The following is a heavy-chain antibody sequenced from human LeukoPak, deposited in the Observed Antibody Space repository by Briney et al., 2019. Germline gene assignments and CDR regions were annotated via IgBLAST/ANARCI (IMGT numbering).Heavy chain of an antibody. CDR2: ISAYNGNT. D-gene: IGHD3-22*01. V-gene: IGHV1-18*01. CDR3: ARTSYYDSSGYWYDY. CDR1: GYTFTSYG. Sequence: ASVKVSCKASGYTFTSYGISWVRQAPGQGLEWMGWISAYNGNTNYAQELQGRVTMTTDTSTSTAYMELRSLRSDDTAVYYCARTSYYDSSGYWYDYWGQGTLVTVSS. J-gene: IGHJ4*02.